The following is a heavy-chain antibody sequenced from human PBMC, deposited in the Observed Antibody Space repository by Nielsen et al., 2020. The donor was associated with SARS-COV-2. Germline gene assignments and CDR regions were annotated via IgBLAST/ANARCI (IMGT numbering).Heavy chain of an antibody. Sequence: SLKISCAASGFTFDDYAMHWVRQAPGKGLEWVSGISWNSGSIGYADSVKGRFTISRDNAKNSLYLQMNSLRAEDTALYYCAKSQGYYYYYGMDVWGQGTTVTVSS. V-gene: IGHV3-9*01. J-gene: IGHJ6*02. CDR1: GFTFDDYA. CDR3: AKSQGYYYYYGMDV. CDR2: ISWNSGSI.